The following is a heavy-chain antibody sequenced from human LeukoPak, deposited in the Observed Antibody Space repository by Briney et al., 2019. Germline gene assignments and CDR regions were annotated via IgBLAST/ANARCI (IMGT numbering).Heavy chain of an antibody. J-gene: IGHJ4*02. CDR3: ARGRGSGSYLFDY. V-gene: IGHV3-13*01. Sequence: GSLRLSCAASGFTFSSYDMHWVRQATGKGLEWVSAIGTAGDTYYPGSVKGRFTISRENAKNSLYLQMNSLRAEDTAVYYCARGRGSGSYLFDYWGQGTLVTVSS. CDR2: IGTAGDT. D-gene: IGHD3-10*01. CDR1: GFTFSSYD.